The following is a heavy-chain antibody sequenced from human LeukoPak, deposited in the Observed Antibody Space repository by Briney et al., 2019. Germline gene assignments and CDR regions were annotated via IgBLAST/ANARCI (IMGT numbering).Heavy chain of an antibody. J-gene: IGHJ4*02. Sequence: SETLSLTCAVYGGSLSDYYWNWIRQPPGKGLEWIGEISHSGSTNYKPSLKSRVTMSVDTSNNHFSPKLTSVTAADTAVYFCAYNRDFALDNWGQGTLVTVSS. D-gene: IGHD1-14*01. CDR3: AYNRDFALDN. V-gene: IGHV4-34*07. CDR2: ISHSGST. CDR1: GGSLSDYY.